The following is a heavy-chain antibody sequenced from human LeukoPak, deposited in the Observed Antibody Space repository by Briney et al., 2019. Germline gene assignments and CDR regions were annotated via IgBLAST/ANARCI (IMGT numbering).Heavy chain of an antibody. CDR1: GYTFTGYY. D-gene: IGHD3-3*01. Sequence: APVKVSCKASGYTFTGYYMHWVRQAPGQGPEWMGWINPNSGGTNYAQKFQGRVTMTRDTSISTAYMELSRLRSDDTAVYYCARAVARFRFDYWGQGTLVTVSS. J-gene: IGHJ4*02. CDR2: INPNSGGT. CDR3: ARAVARFRFDY. V-gene: IGHV1-2*02.